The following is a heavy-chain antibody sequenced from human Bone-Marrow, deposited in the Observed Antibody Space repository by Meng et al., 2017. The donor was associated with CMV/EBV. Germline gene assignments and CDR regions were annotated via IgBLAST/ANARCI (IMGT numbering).Heavy chain of an antibody. CDR1: GFTFSRYA. D-gene: IGHD2-2*01. CDR2: VSSGSSNT. CDR3: AKPTPYCSSTSCWSDY. J-gene: IGHJ4*02. V-gene: IGHV3-23*03. Sequence: GESLKISCAASGFTFSRYAMTWVRQAPGKGLEWVSVVSSGSSNTYYADSVKGRFTVSRDNSKNTVYLQMNSLRAEDTAVYYCAKPTPYCSSTSCWSDYWGQGTLVTVPS.